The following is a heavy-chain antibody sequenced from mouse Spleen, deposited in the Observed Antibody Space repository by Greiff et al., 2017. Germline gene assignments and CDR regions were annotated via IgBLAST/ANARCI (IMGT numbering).Heavy chain of an antibody. V-gene: IGHV1-81*01. Sequence: QVQLQQSGAELARPGASVKLSCKASGYTFTSYGISWVKQRTGQGLEWIGEIYPRSGNTYYNEKFKGKATLTEDKSSSTAYMELRSLTSEDSAVYFCARRLGDYDPYWGQGTLVTVSA. D-gene: IGHD2-4*01. CDR3: ARRLGDYDPY. J-gene: IGHJ3*01. CDR1: GYTFTSYG. CDR2: IYPRSGNT.